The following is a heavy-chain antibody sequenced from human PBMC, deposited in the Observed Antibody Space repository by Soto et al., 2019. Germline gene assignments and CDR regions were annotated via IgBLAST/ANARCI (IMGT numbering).Heavy chain of an antibody. J-gene: IGHJ6*02. V-gene: IGHV4-30-4*01. D-gene: IGHD2-21*02. CDR3: ARDTVLLAYCGGDCSIGAHYYYYGMDV. CDR1: GGSISSGDYY. CDR2: IYYSGST. Sequence: PSETLSLTCTVSGGSISSGDYYWSWIRQPPGKGLEWIGYIYYSGSTYYNPSLKSRVTISVDTSKNQFSLKLSSVTAADTAVYYCARDTVLLAYCGGDCSIGAHYYYYGMDVWAQGTTVTVSS.